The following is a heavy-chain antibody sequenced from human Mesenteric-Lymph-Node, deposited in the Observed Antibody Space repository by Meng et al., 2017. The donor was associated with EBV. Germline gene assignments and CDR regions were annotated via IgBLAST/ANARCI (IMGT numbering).Heavy chain of an antibody. CDR3: TTEPYYYGSGSYDN. CDR1: GFSFTNAW. V-gene: IGHV3-15*01. J-gene: IGHJ4*02. D-gene: IGHD3-10*01. Sequence: GGRLVQPGGALRLSCSAFGFSFTNAWMNWVRQTPGKGLEWVARIKSKSDGGITDYAAPVQGRFTISRDDSKNTVYLQMGSLKTEDTAVYYCTTEPYYYGSGSYDNWGQGTLVTVSS. CDR2: IKSKSDGGIT.